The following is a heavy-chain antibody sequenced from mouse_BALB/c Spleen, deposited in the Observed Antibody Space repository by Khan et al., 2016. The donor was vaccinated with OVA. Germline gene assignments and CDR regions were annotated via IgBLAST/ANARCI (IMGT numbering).Heavy chain of an antibody. CDR3: ATSYYYGYYFDY. CDR2: ISGDSSTI. V-gene: IGHV5-17*02. Sequence: EVELVESGGGLVQPGGSRKLSCAASGFTFSSYGMHWVRQAPEKGLVWVAYISGDSSTIYYTDTVKGRFTISRDNPKNTLSLQMTSLMSEDTAMYSCATSYYYGYYFDYWGPGTTLTVSS. CDR1: GFTFSSYG. D-gene: IGHD1-1*01. J-gene: IGHJ2*01.